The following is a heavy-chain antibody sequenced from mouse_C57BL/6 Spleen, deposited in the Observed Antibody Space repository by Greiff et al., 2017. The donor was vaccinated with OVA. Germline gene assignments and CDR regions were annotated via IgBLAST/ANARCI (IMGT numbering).Heavy chain of an antibody. V-gene: IGHV1-53*01. CDR3: ARERGLLRWDY. CDR2: INPSNGGN. D-gene: IGHD1-1*01. J-gene: IGHJ2*01. Sequence: QVQLQQPGTELVKPGASVKLSCKASGYTFTSYWMHWVKQRPGQGLEWIGNINPSNGGNNYNEKFKSKATLTVDKSSSTAYMQLSSLTSEDAAVYYCARERGLLRWDYWGQGTTLTVSS. CDR1: GYTFTSYW.